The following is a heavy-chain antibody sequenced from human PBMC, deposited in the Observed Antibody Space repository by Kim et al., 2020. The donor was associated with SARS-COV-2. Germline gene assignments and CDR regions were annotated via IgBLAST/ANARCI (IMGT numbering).Heavy chain of an antibody. D-gene: IGHD3-3*01. V-gene: IGHV4-59*01. J-gene: IGHJ3*02. CDR2: IYYSGST. Sequence: SETLSLTCTVSGGSISSYYWSWIRQPPGKGLEWIGYIYYSGSTNYNPSLKSRVTISVDTSKNQFSLKLSSVTAADTAVYYCARGRVPYYDFWSGPSPTAAFDIWGQGTMVTVSS. CDR3: ARGRVPYYDFWSGPSPTAAFDI. CDR1: GGSISSYY.